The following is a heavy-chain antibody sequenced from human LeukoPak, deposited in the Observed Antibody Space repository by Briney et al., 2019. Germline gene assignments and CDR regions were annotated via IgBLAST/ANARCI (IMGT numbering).Heavy chain of an antibody. J-gene: IGHJ4*02. CDR3: ARTMVRGVNHYFDY. Sequence: GASVKVSCKASGYIFTSYYMHWVRQAPGQGLEWMGIINPNGGSTSYAQKLLGRVTVTGDTSTSTVYMELSGLRSEDAAVYYCARTMVRGVNHYFDYWGQGTLVTVSS. CDR1: GYIFTSYY. D-gene: IGHD3-10*01. CDR2: INPNGGST. V-gene: IGHV1-46*01.